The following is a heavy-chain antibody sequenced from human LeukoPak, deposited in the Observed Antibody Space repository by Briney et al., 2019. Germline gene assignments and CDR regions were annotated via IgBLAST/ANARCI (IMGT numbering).Heavy chain of an antibody. D-gene: IGHD4-17*01. Sequence: SQTLSLTCAIPGHSVSSNSAALNWIRQSPSRGLEWLGRTYYRSKWYNDYAVSVKSRITINPDTSKNQFSLQLNSVTPEDTAVYYCARGVTTFDYWGQGTLVTVSS. V-gene: IGHV6-1*01. J-gene: IGHJ4*02. CDR1: GHSVSSNSAA. CDR2: TYYRSKWYN. CDR3: ARGVTTFDY.